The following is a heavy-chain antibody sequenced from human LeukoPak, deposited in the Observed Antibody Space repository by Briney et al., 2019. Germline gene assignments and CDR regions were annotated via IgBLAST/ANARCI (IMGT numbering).Heavy chain of an antibody. V-gene: IGHV4-34*01. CDR3: ARGRGYYGSGSYYPYYYYYYMDI. J-gene: IGHJ6*03. Sequence: SETLSLTCTVSGVSISNYYWSWIRQSPGKGLEWIGEINHSGSTNYNPSLKSRVTISVDTSKNQFSLKLSSVTAADTAVYYCARGRGYYGSGSYYPYYYYYYMDIWGKGTTVTVSS. CDR1: GVSISNYY. D-gene: IGHD3-10*01. CDR2: INHSGST.